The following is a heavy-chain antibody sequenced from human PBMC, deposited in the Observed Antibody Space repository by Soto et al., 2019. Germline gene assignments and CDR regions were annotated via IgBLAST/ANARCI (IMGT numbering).Heavy chain of an antibody. CDR2: INPSGGNT. D-gene: IGHD2-21*02. V-gene: IGHV1-46*01. CDR1: GYTFTSYY. J-gene: IGHJ4*02. CDR3: ARDHPMPTYCGGDCLMDY. Sequence: ASVKVSCKASGYTFTSYYMHWVRQAPGQGLEWMGIINPSGGNTKYAQKFQGRVTMTRDTSASTAYMELSSLRSEDTAVYYCARDHPMPTYCGGDCLMDYWGQGTLVTV.